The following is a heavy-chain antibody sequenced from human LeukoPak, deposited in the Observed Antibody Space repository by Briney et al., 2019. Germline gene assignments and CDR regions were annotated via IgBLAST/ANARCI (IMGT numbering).Heavy chain of an antibody. D-gene: IGHD6-6*01. V-gene: IGHV3-23*01. CDR2: ISESGDVT. J-gene: IGHJ4*02. Sequence: GGSLRLSCAASGFTFSSYSMNWVRQAPGKGLEWVSVISESGDVTHYADSMKGRFTISRDNTKNTLNLQMNSLRDEDTAIYYCARDSSHYLGSSDYWGQGTLVTVSS. CDR1: GFTFSSYS. CDR3: ARDSSHYLGSSDY.